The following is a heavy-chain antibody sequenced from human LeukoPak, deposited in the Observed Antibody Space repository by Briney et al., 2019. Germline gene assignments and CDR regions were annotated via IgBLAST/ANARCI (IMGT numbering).Heavy chain of an antibody. Sequence: PGRSLRLSCAASGFTFSSYAMHWVRQAPGKGLEWVAVISYDGSNKYYADSVKGRFTISRDNSKNTLYLQMNSLRAEDTAVYYCARGEGDIVVVVAANRYYYYGMDVWGKGTTVTVSS. V-gene: IGHV3-30*04. J-gene: IGHJ6*04. D-gene: IGHD2-15*01. CDR2: ISYDGSNK. CDR1: GFTFSSYA. CDR3: ARGEGDIVVVVAANRYYYYGMDV.